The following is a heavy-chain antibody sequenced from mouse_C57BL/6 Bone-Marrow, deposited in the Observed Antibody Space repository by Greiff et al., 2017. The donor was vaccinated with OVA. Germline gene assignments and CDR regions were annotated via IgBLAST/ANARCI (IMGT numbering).Heavy chain of an antibody. CDR3: AGYRDYFDY. CDR1: GYTFTSYW. D-gene: IGHD2-14*01. Sequence: QVQLQQPGAELVKPGASVKLSCKASGYTFTSYWMQWVKQRPGQGLEWIGAIDPSDSYTNYNQKFKGQATFTVDTSSSTAYMQLSSLTSEDSAIYYCAGYRDYFDYWGQGTTLTVSS. CDR2: IDPSDSYT. J-gene: IGHJ2*01. V-gene: IGHV1-50*01.